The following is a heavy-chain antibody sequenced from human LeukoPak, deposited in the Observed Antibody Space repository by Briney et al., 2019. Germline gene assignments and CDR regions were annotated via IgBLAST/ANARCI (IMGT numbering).Heavy chain of an antibody. CDR1: GFTVSGNY. CDR3: AKGRWPPYFDY. J-gene: IGHJ4*02. Sequence: QPGGSLRLSCAASGFTVSGNYMSWVRQAPGKGLEWVSVIYAGGSTFYADSVKGRFTISRDNSKNTLYLQMNSLRAEDTAVYYCAKGRWPPYFDYWGQGTLVTVSS. V-gene: IGHV3-53*01. CDR2: IYAGGST. D-gene: IGHD5-24*01.